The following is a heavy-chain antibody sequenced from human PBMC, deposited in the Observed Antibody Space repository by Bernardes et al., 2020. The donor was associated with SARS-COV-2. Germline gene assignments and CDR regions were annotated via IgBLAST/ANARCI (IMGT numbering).Heavy chain of an antibody. J-gene: IGHJ2*01. V-gene: IGHV4-34*01. CDR1: SGSFSGYY. D-gene: IGHD2-15*01. CDR2: INDSGST. Sequence: SETLSLTCAVYSGSFSGYYWSWIRQTPGKGLEWIGEINDSGSTKYNPALKSRVTISVDPSKNQFSLKLNSVTAADTAVYYCARGSAAVVSHFMLLFANWYFDLWGRGTLVTDSS. CDR3: ARGSAAVVSHFMLLFANWYFDL.